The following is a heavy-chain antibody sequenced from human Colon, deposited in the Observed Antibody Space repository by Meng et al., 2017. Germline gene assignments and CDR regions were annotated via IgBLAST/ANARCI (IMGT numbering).Heavy chain of an antibody. CDR1: GFIFSSYT. J-gene: IGHJ4*02. D-gene: IGHD4-17*01. CDR2: ISSSSSDI. Sequence: EVQVVGSGGGLVKPGGSLRLSCGASGFIFSSYTMKWIRQAPGKGLEWLSSISSSSSDIYYADSVKGRFTVSRDNAKNSLFLEMRSLSPEDTAMYYCARGYGDFIDFWGQGTLVTVSS. V-gene: IGHV3-21*01. CDR3: ARGYGDFIDF.